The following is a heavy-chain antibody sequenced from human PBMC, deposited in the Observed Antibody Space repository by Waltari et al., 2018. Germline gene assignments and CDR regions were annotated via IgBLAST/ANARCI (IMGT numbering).Heavy chain of an antibody. V-gene: IGHV4-59*01. J-gene: IGHJ3*02. CDR1: GGSSSSYY. Sequence: QVQLQESGPGLVKPSETLSLTCTVSGGSSSSYYWSWIRQPPGKGLEWIGYIYSSGTTNNNPSLKSRVTISVDTSKNQFSLKLSSVTAADTAVYYCARDRYCSGGSCYGGGGAFDIWGQGTMVTSLQ. CDR3: ARDRYCSGGSCYGGGGAFDI. CDR2: IYSSGTT. D-gene: IGHD2-15*01.